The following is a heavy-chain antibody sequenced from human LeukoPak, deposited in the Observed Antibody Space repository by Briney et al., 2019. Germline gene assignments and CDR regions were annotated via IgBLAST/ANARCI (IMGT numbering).Heavy chain of an antibody. V-gene: IGHV3-23*01. CDR1: GLTLSKYG. CDR2: ISDSAGSK. D-gene: IGHD2-21*01. Sequence: GGSLRLSCAVSGLTLSKYGMSWVPEAPGRGREWVARISDSAGSKNYAGSVNGRFTISRDNPKNTMYLQMNSLRAEDTAVYFCAKRGVVIRVILVGFHKEAYYFEYWGQGALVTVSS. CDR3: AKRGVVIRVILVGFHKEAYYFEY. J-gene: IGHJ4*02.